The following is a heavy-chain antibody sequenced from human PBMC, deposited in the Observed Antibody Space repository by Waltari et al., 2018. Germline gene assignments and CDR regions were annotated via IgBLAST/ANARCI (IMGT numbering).Heavy chain of an antibody. CDR3: ATLRVTPDAFDI. D-gene: IGHD2-21*02. V-gene: IGHV4-30-4*08. CDR2: IYYTGSS. Sequence: QVQLQESGPGLVKPSETLSLTCSVSGGSIRSGDNYWSWIRQPPGKGLEWIGYIYYTGSSYYNPSLKSRLTMSVDTSKNQFSLKLSSVTAADTAVYYCATLRVTPDAFDIWGQGTIVSVSS. CDR1: GGSIRSGDNY. J-gene: IGHJ3*02.